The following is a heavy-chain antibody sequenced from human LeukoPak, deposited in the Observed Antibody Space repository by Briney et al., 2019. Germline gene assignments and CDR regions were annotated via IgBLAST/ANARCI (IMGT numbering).Heavy chain of an antibody. V-gene: IGHV1-18*01. CDR2: ISAYNGNT. J-gene: IGHJ6*03. Sequence: ASVKVPCKASGYTLTSYGISWVRQAPGQGLEWMGWISAYNGNTNYAQKLQGRVTMTTDTSTSTAYMELRSLRSDDTAVYYCARVVDSPFCSGGSCYSGYYYYMDVWGKGTTVTVSS. D-gene: IGHD2-15*01. CDR1: GYTLTSYG. CDR3: ARVVDSPFCSGGSCYSGYYYYMDV.